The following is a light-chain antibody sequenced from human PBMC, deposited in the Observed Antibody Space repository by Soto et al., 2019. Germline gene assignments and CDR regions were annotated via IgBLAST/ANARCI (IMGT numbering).Light chain of an antibody. Sequence: QSALTQPASVSGSPGQSITISCTGTSSDVGSYNLVSWYQQHPGEAPKLMIHEVTKRPSGVSDRFSGSKSGNTASLTISGLHADDDADYYCCSYAGSSPYVFGTGTKLTVL. CDR2: EVT. CDR3: CSYAGSSPYV. CDR1: SSDVGSYNL. J-gene: IGLJ1*01. V-gene: IGLV2-23*02.